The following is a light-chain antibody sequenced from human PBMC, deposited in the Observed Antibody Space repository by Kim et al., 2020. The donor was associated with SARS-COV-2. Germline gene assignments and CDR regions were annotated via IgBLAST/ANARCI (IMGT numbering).Light chain of an antibody. V-gene: IGKV3-20*01. CDR2: STS. Sequence: EIVLTQSPGTLSLSPGERATLSCRASQSVSSNYLAWYQQKPGQAPRLLIYSTSSRATGIPDRFSGSWSGTDFTLIISRLEPEDFAVYYCQHYGTSRVTFGPGTKVDIK. J-gene: IGKJ3*01. CDR3: QHYGTSRVT. CDR1: QSVSSNY.